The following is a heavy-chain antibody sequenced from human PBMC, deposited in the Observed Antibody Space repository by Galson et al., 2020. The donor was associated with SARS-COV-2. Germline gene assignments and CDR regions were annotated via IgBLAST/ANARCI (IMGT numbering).Heavy chain of an antibody. D-gene: IGHD2-15*01. CDR1: GFTFSNYG. Sequence: GESLKISCAASGFTFSNYGMHWVRQAPGKGLEWVAVIWYDGSNKYYADSVKGRFSISRDNSKNTLYLQMNSLRAEDTAVYYCATEIGDCSGGSCYDYWGQGTLVTVSS. CDR2: IWYDGSNK. J-gene: IGHJ4*02. V-gene: IGHV3-33*01. CDR3: ATEIGDCSGGSCYDY.